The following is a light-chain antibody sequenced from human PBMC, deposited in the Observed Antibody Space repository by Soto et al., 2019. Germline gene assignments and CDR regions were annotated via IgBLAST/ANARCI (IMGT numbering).Light chain of an antibody. CDR3: SSFSSGTTLFV. Sequence: QSALTQPASVSVYPGQSINISCTGATSDIGDWNYVSWYQQYPGKAPKVIIYEVNYRPSGVSYRFAGSKSGNTASRTISVLQAEDEADYYCSSFSSGTTLFVFGGGTNLTVL. CDR2: EVN. J-gene: IGLJ2*01. V-gene: IGLV2-14*01. CDR1: TSDIGDWNY.